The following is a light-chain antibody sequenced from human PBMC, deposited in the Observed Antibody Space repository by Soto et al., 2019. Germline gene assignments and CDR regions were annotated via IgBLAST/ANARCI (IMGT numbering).Light chain of an antibody. Sequence: EIVLTQSPATLSLSPGEVATLSCRASQSVSSYLAWYQQKPGQAPRLLIYDASTRATGIPARFSGSGSGTAFTLTISSLQSEDFAVYYCQKYDDWPLTFGQGTRLEIK. V-gene: IGKV3-15*01. CDR1: QSVSSY. J-gene: IGKJ5*01. CDR3: QKYDDWPLT. CDR2: DAS.